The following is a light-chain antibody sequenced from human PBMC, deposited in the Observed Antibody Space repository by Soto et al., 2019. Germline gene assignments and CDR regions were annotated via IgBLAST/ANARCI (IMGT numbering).Light chain of an antibody. CDR1: SSDVGGYNY. J-gene: IGLJ2*01. V-gene: IGLV2-14*01. CDR3: SSYTSSSTVV. Sequence: QSVLTQPASVSGSPGQSITISCTGTSSDVGGYNYVSWYQQHPGKAPKLMIYEVSNRPSGVSNRFSGSKSGNTASLTISGLQAEDEADYYCSSYTSSSTVVFGGGTKL. CDR2: EVS.